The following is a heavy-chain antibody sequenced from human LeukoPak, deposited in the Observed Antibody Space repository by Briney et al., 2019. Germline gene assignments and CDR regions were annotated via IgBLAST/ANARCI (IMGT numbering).Heavy chain of an antibody. V-gene: IGHV4-34*01. CDR1: GGSFSGYY. CDR2: INHSGST. J-gene: IGHJ2*01. Sequence: SETLSLTCAVYGGSFSGYYWSWIRQPPGKGLEWIGEINHSGSTNYNPSLKSRVTISVDTSKNQFSLKLSSVTAADTAVYYCARRPAAAPGHFDLWGRGTLVTVSS. CDR3: ARRPAAAPGHFDL. D-gene: IGHD6-6*01.